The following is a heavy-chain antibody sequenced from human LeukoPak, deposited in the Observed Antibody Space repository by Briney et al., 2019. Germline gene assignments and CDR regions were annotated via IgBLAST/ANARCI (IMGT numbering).Heavy chain of an antibody. CDR2: ISGSGGST. CDR1: GFTFSSYA. D-gene: IGHD3-9*01. CDR3: AKARLRYFDWLFEIDY. V-gene: IGHV3-23*01. Sequence: PGGSLRPSCAASGFTFSSYAMSWVRQAPGKGLEWVSAISGSGGSTYYADSVKGRFTISRDNSKNTLYLQMNSLRAEDTAVYYCAKARLRYFDWLFEIDYWGQGTLVTVSS. J-gene: IGHJ4*02.